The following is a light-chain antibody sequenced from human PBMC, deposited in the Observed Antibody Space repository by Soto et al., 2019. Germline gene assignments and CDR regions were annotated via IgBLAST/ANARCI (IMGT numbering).Light chain of an antibody. V-gene: IGKV2-28*01. CDR3: MQALRTLRFT. CDR2: LGS. CDR1: QRLLHSNGYNY. J-gene: IGKJ2*01. Sequence: IVLTQSPLSLPVTPGEPASISCRSSQRLLHSNGYNYLDWYLQKAGQSPQLLIYLGSNPASRVADRISGSGSGKDFTLKISRVEADDVGVYCYMQALRTLRFTFGQGTKLEIK.